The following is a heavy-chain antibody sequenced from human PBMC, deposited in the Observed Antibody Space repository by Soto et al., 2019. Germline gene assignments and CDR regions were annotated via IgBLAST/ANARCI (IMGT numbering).Heavy chain of an antibody. J-gene: IGHJ4*02. CDR1: GYSFTSYW. V-gene: IGHV5-51*01. D-gene: IGHD6-13*01. CDR3: ARSCSSSWIYYIDY. Sequence: GGSLEISCKSSGYSFTSYWIGWVRQMPGKGLEWMGIIYPGDSDTSYSPSFQGQVTISADKSISTAYLQWSSLKASDTAIYYCARSCSSSWIYYIDYWGQGTLVTVSS. CDR2: IYPGDSDT.